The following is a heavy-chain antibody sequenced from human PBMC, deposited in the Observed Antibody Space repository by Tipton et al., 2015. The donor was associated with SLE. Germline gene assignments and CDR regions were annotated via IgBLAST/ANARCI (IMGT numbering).Heavy chain of an antibody. Sequence: TLSLTCSISGSSITSSSHYWGWIRQPPGKGQEWIGSIYYTGTTYYNPSLKSRVTISVETSKTHFSLKMSSVTAADTAMYCCARLSSGTGDFEHWGQGTLVIVSS. J-gene: IGHJ4*02. V-gene: IGHV4-39*01. CDR3: ARLSSGTGDFEH. CDR1: GSSITSSSHY. D-gene: IGHD7-27*01. CDR2: IYYTGTT.